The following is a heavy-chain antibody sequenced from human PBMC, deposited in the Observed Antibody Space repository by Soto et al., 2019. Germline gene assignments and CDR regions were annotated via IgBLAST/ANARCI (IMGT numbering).Heavy chain of an antibody. CDR2: ISQLEAT. CDR3: ARSGGYDSFDF. V-gene: IGHV4-30-2*06. CDR1: PVTISYGGYS. J-gene: IGHJ4*02. Sequence: TLSLTCSVSPVTISYGGYSWSWIRQSPGKGLEWLGYISQLEATYYNLPFKSLLSLSIDSTRNQFSLSLSSMTAADMAVYYCARSGGYDSFDFWGQGIQVTVSS. D-gene: IGHD2-15*01.